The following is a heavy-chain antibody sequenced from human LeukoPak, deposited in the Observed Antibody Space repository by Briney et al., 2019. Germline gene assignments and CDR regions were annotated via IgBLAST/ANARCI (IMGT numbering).Heavy chain of an antibody. V-gene: IGHV3-30*18. J-gene: IGHJ4*02. D-gene: IGHD5-18*01. CDR2: ISYDGSNK. CDR3: AKDSGGYTYIFDY. Sequence: PGGSLRLSCAASGFTFSSYGMHWVRQAPGKGLEWVAVISYDGSNKYYVDSVKGRFTISRDNSKNTLYLQMNSLRAEDTAVYYCAKDSGGYTYIFDYWGQGTLVTVSS. CDR1: GFTFSSYG.